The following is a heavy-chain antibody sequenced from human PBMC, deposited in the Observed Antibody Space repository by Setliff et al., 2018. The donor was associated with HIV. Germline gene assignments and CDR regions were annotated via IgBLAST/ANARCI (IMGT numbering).Heavy chain of an antibody. CDR3: ARDLNNNYCSSTSCYYYYGMDV. J-gene: IGHJ6*02. D-gene: IGHD2-2*01. CDR1: GGTFSSYA. Sequence: SVKVSCKASGGTFSSYAISWVRQAPGQGLEWMGGIIPMLDIANYAQKFQGRVTITADESTSTAYMELSSLRAEDTALYYCARDLNNNYCSSTSCYYYYGMDVWGQGTTVTV. CDR2: IIPMLDIA. V-gene: IGHV1-69*10.